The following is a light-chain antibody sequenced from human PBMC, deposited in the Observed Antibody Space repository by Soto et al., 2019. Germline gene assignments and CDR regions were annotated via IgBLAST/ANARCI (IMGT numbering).Light chain of an antibody. CDR1: QSVSSSY. Sequence: EIVLTQSPGTLSLSPGERATLSCRASQSVSSSYLAWYQQKPGQAPRLLIYGASSRPTGIPGRFSGSGSGTDFTLISSRLEPEDFAVYYCQQYGSSPLYTFGQGTKLEIK. J-gene: IGKJ2*01. CDR3: QQYGSSPLYT. V-gene: IGKV3-20*01. CDR2: GAS.